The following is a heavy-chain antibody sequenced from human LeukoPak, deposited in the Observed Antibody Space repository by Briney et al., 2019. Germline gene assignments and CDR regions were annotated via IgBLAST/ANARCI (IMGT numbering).Heavy chain of an antibody. J-gene: IGHJ4*02. CDR1: GFTFNTHA. CDR2: ISGGSGIT. CDR3: TKGQKTRSPLTGYYDRDY. D-gene: IGHD3-9*01. V-gene: IGHV3-23*01. Sequence: GGSLRLSCAASGFTFNTHAMGWVRQAPGKGLEWVSSISGGSGITYYADSVKGRFTISRDNSKNTLYLQMNSLRAEDTAVYYCTKGQKTRSPLTGYYDRDYWGQGTLVTVSS.